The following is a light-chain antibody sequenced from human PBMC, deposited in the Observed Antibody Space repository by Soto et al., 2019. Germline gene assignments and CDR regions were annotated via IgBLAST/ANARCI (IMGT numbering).Light chain of an antibody. Sequence: QSVLTQPPSVSGAPGQRVTNSCTGSSSNIGAGYDVHWYHHLPGTAPKLLIYGNTNRPSGISDRFSASKSGSSASLAITGLQDEDEAEYYCQSYDSSLRAWVFGGGTKVTVL. CDR1: SSNIGAGYD. V-gene: IGLV1-40*01. CDR3: QSYDSSLRAWV. CDR2: GNT. J-gene: IGLJ3*02.